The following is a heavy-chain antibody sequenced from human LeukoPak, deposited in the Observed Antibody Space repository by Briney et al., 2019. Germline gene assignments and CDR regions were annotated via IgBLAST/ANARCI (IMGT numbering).Heavy chain of an antibody. J-gene: IGHJ4*02. CDR3: AGNVHYYDK. D-gene: IGHD3-22*01. CDR2: ISSNGGST. Sequence: GGSLRLSCAASGFTFSSYAMHWVRQAPGKGLEYVSAISSNGGSTYYANSVKGRFTISRDNSKNTLYLQMGSLRAEDMAVYYCAGNVHYYDKWGQGTLVTVSS. CDR1: GFTFSSYA. V-gene: IGHV3-64*01.